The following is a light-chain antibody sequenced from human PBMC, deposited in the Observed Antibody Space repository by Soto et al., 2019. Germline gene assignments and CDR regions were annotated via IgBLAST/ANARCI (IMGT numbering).Light chain of an antibody. V-gene: IGKV3-20*01. CDR3: QQYGGSPFT. CDR1: QSVRSGY. J-gene: IGKJ3*01. Sequence: EIVLTQSPGTLSLSLGDRATLSCRASQSVRSGYLAWYQQKPGQAPRHLLYEISRSVTGIPDRFGGSGSGTDFTLTISTLEPEDFAVYYGQQYGGSPFTFGPATKVDIK. CDR2: EIS.